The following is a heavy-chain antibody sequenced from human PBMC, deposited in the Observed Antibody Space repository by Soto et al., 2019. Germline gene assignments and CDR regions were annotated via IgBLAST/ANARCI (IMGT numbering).Heavy chain of an antibody. Sequence: NPSETLSFTCAVSGGSISSGGYSWSWVRQPPGKGLEWIGYIYHSGSTYYNPSLKSRVTISVDRSKNQFSLKLSSVTAADTAAYYCARYGSGSSVWFDSWGQGTLVTVSS. CDR1: GGSISSGGYS. D-gene: IGHD3-10*01. CDR3: ARYGSGSSVWFDS. V-gene: IGHV4-30-2*02. J-gene: IGHJ5*01. CDR2: IYHSGST.